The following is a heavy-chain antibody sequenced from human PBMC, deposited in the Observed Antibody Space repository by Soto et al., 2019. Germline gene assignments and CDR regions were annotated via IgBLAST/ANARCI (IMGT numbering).Heavy chain of an antibody. CDR1: GFTFSSYS. Sequence: VGSLRLSCAASGFTFSSYSMNWVRQAPGKGLEWVSSISSSSSYIYYADSVKGRFTISRDNAKNPLYLQMNSLRAEDTAVYYCARDRKFSYAFDIWGQGTMVTVSS. CDR3: ARDRKFSYAFDI. J-gene: IGHJ3*02. CDR2: ISSSSSYI. D-gene: IGHD2-15*01. V-gene: IGHV3-21*01.